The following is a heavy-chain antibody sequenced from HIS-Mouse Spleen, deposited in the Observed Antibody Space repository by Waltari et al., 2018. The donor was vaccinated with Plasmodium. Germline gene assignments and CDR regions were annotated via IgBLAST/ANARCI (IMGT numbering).Heavy chain of an antibody. Sequence: QVQLQESGPGLVKPSQNLSLTCTVSVGSISSGAYYWSWIRQHPGKGLEWIGYIYYSGSTYYNPSLKSRVAISVDTSKNQFSLNLSSVTAADTAVYYCARGRWNHAFDIWGQGTMVTVSS. J-gene: IGHJ3*02. CDR1: VGSISSGAYY. CDR3: ARGRWNHAFDI. V-gene: IGHV4-31*03. CDR2: IYYSGST. D-gene: IGHD1-1*01.